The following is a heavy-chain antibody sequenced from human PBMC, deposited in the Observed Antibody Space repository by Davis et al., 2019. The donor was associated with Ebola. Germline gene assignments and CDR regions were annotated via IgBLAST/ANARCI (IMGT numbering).Heavy chain of an antibody. J-gene: IGHJ6*02. D-gene: IGHD4-11*01. CDR3: AKANTVTSNYYYGMDV. CDR2: IWFDGTNK. Sequence: GESLKISCAASGFTFSSYAMSWVRQAPGKGLEWVAVIWFDGTNKYYTDSVKGRVTISRDNSKNTLYLQMNSLRAEDTAVYYCAKANTVTSNYYYGMDVWGQGTTVTVSS. CDR1: GFTFSSYA. V-gene: IGHV3-33*06.